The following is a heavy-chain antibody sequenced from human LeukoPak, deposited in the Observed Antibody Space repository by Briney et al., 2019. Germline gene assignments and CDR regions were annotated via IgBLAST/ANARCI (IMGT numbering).Heavy chain of an antibody. Sequence: AAVQVSCKASGYTFTSYYMHWVRQPLAQGLDWMGIINPSGVCTSYAQKFKGRGTMTWDQSMSTVYMELSILRSEDTAVYYCARSGYVGGYYDSSGYDYFDYWGQGTLVTVSS. V-gene: IGHV1-46*01. CDR2: INPSGVCT. J-gene: IGHJ4*02. CDR3: ARSGYVGGYYDSSGYDYFDY. CDR1: GYTFTSYY. D-gene: IGHD3-22*01.